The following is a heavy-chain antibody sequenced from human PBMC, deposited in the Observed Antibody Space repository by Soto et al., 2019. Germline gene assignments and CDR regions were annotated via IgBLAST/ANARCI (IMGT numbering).Heavy chain of an antibody. CDR3: ARSIVVVTALDY. CDR1: GYTFTSYA. CDR2: INAGNGNT. D-gene: IGHD2-21*02. Sequence: ASVKVSCKASGYTFTSYAMHWVRQAPGQRLEWMGWINAGNGNTKYSQKFQGRVTITRDTSASTAYIELSSLRSEDTAVYYCARSIVVVTALDYWGQGTLVTVSS. V-gene: IGHV1-3*01. J-gene: IGHJ4*02.